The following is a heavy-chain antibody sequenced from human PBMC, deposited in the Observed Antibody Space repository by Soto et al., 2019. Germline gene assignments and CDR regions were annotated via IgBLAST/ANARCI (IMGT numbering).Heavy chain of an antibody. CDR1: GFIFSTYD. J-gene: IGHJ5*02. Sequence: EVQLVESGGGLVQPGGSLRLSCAASGFIFSTYDMHWVRQPTGKGLEWVSLIGRAGDTHYPDSVKGRFTXXXXXXKNSXXXXXXXXXXXXTAXXYXXRDSSGWGLDLWGQGTLVTVSS. D-gene: IGHD6-19*01. V-gene: IGHV3-13*01. CDR2: IGRAGDT. CDR3: XRDSSGWGLDL.